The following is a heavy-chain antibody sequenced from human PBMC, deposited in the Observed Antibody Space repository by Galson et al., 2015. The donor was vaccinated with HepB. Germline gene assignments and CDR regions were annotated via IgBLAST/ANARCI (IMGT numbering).Heavy chain of an antibody. J-gene: IGHJ6*02. CDR1: GFTFSSYS. CDR2: FSGSIDRT. D-gene: IGHD2-21*01. V-gene: IGHV3-23*01. Sequence: SLRLSCAASGFTFSSYSMNWVRLAPGKGLEWVAGFSGSIDRTHYIDSVKGRFTISRDNSKNTLYLQMNSLRAEDTAVYYCAKHRCGGNCYYSMDVWGQGATVTVSS. CDR3: AKHRCGGNCYYSMDV.